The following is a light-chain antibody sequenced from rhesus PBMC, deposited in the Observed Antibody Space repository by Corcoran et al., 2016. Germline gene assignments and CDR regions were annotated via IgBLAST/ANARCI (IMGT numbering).Light chain of an antibody. CDR3: LQYSSSPYS. J-gene: IGKJ2*01. CDR1: QGISSW. CDR2: KAS. V-gene: IGKV1-22*01. Sequence: DIQMTQSPSSLSESVGDTVTITCQASQGISSWLAWYQQKPGKAPKLLNNKASRLQSGVPSRFSGIGSGTDFTLAISSLPPEDFATYYCLQYSSSPYSFGQGTKVEIK.